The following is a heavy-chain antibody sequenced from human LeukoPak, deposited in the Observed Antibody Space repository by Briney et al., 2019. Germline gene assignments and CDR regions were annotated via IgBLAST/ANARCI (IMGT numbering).Heavy chain of an antibody. CDR2: IYYSGST. Sequence: SETLSLTCTFPRGPISSYYWSWIPQPPGKGLEWIGYIYYSGSTNYNPSLKSRGTLSVDTSKNQFSQKLSSVTAADTAVYYCARDSSSWTPGWFDPWGQGTLVTVSS. D-gene: IGHD6-13*01. CDR1: RGPISSYY. J-gene: IGHJ5*02. CDR3: ARDSSSWTPGWFDP. V-gene: IGHV4-59*01.